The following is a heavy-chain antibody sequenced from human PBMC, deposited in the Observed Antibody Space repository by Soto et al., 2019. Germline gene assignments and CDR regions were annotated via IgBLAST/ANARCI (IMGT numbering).Heavy chain of an antibody. CDR3: ARDSIQLWLGKYYYYYMDV. Sequence: PGGSLRLSCVASGFMFNNYAMGWVRQAPAKGLEWVAHISRSGESAYYADSVKGRFTISRDSAKNTLYLQMNSLRAEDTAVYYCARDSIQLWLGKYYYYYMDVWGKGTTVTVSS. CDR2: ISRSGESA. CDR1: GFMFNNYA. V-gene: IGHV3-23*01. D-gene: IGHD5-18*01. J-gene: IGHJ6*03.